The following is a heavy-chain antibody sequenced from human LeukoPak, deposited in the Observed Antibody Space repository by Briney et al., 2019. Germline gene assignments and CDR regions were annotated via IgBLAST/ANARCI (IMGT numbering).Heavy chain of an antibody. J-gene: IGHJ4*02. V-gene: IGHV5-51*01. CDR2: IYPGDSDT. Sequence: GESLQISCKCSGYIFTSYWIGWGRPMPGKGLEWMGIIYPGDSDTRYSPSFQGQVTISADKSISTAYLQWSSLKASDTAMYSCARVRYGAVAVDYWGQGTPVTVSS. CDR3: ARVRYGAVAVDY. D-gene: IGHD6-19*01. CDR1: GYIFTSYW.